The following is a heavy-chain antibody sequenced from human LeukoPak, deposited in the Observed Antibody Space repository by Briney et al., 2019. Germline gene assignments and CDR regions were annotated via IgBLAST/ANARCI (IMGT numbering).Heavy chain of an antibody. CDR1: GGSISSSSYY. D-gene: IGHD4-23*01. Sequence: PSETLSLTCTVSGGSISSSSYYWGWIRQPPGKGLEWIGSIYYSGSTYYNPSLKSRVTISVDTSKNQFSLKLSSVTAADTAVYYCARHAEGGYGGNSGYYYYYMDVWGKGTTVTVSS. CDR3: ARHAEGGYGGNSGYYYYYMDV. J-gene: IGHJ6*03. CDR2: IYYSGST. V-gene: IGHV4-39*01.